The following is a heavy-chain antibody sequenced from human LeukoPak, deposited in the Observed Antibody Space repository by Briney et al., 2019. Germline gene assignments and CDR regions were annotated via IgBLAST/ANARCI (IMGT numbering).Heavy chain of an antibody. Sequence: SETLSLTCTVSGGSISSSSYYWGWIRQPPGKGLEWIGSIYYSGSTYYNPSLKSRVTISVDTSKNQFSLKLSSVTAADTAVYYCARASGSIASTFDYWGQGTLVTVSS. J-gene: IGHJ4*02. V-gene: IGHV4-39*07. CDR3: ARASGSIASTFDY. CDR2: IYYSGST. CDR1: GGSISSSSYY. D-gene: IGHD6-6*01.